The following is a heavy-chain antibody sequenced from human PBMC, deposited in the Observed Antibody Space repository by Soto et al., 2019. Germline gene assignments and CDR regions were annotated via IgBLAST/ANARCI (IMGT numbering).Heavy chain of an antibody. CDR2: ISASGGRT. V-gene: IGHV3-23*01. D-gene: IGHD2-15*01. J-gene: IGHJ5*02. CDR3: AKSGPYCSDNSCYYS. Sequence: GSLRLSCAASVFTFSSYAMTWVRQAPGKGLEWLSDISASGGRTNYADSVKGRFTISRDNFKKTLYLQMNSLRAEDTAMYYCAKSGPYCSDNSCYYSWGQGTLVTVSS. CDR1: VFTFSSYA.